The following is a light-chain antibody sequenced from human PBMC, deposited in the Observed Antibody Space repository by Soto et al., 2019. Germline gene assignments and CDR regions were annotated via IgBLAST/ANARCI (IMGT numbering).Light chain of an antibody. V-gene: IGLV1-44*01. J-gene: IGLJ3*02. CDR3: AAWDDSLSGWV. CDR2: RNN. CDR1: SSDIGSDT. Sequence: QSVLTQPPSASGTPGQRVTISCSRSSSDIGSDTINWYQQFPGAAPKLLIYRNNQRPSGVPDRFSGSKSGTSASLAISGLPSEDEADYYCAAWDDSLSGWVFGGGTKVTVL.